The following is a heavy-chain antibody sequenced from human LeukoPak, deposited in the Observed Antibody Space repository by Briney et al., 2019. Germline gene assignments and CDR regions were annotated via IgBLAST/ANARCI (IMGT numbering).Heavy chain of an antibody. D-gene: IGHD3-3*01. Sequence: GGSLRLSCAASGFTFSSYAMHWVRQAPGKGLEWVAVISYDGSNKYYADSVKGRFTISRDNSKNTLYLQMNSLKTEDTAVYYCTTLTIFGGWDYMDVWGKGTTVTVSS. CDR2: ISYDGSNK. V-gene: IGHV3-30*04. CDR1: GFTFSSYA. CDR3: TTLTIFGGWDYMDV. J-gene: IGHJ6*03.